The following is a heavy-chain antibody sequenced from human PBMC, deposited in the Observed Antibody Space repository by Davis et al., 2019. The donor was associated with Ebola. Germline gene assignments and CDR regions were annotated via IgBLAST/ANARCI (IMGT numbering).Heavy chain of an antibody. V-gene: IGHV5-51*01. CDR2: IYPDDSDT. CDR3: AGPHCSGGTCYFQY. D-gene: IGHD2-15*01. J-gene: IGHJ4*02. CDR1: GYSFTSYW. Sequence: GGSLRLSCKGSGYSFTSYWIGWVRQMPGKGLEWMGHIYPDDSDTRYSPSFQGRVTIAADKSISTAYLQWSSLQASDTAMYFCAGPHCSGGTCYFQYWGQGTLVTVSS.